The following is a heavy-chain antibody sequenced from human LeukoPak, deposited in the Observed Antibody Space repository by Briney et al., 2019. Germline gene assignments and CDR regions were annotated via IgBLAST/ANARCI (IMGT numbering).Heavy chain of an antibody. CDR2: IRYDGSNK. V-gene: IGHV3-30*02. CDR1: GFTFSSYG. Sequence: GGSLRLSCAASGFTFSSYGMHWVRQAPGKGLEWVAFIRYDGSNKYYADSVKGRFTISRDNSKNTLYLQMNSLRAEDTAVYYCGKARGGNDAFDIWGQGTMVTVSS. D-gene: IGHD3-16*01. J-gene: IGHJ3*02. CDR3: GKARGGNDAFDI.